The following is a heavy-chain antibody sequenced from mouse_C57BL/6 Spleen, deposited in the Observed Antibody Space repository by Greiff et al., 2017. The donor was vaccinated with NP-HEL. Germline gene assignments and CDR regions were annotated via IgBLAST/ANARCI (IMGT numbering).Heavy chain of an antibody. CDR1: GYTFTSYW. J-gene: IGHJ1*03. CDR2: IYPGSGST. D-gene: IGHD1-1*01. V-gene: IGHV1-55*01. CDR3: ARNDYGSSSYWYFDV. Sequence: QVQLQQPGAELVKPGASVKMSCKASGYTFTSYWITWVKQRPGQGLEWIGDIYPGSGSTNYNEKFKSKATLTVDTSSSTAYMQLSSLTSEDSAVYYGARNDYGSSSYWYFDVWGTGTTVTVSS.